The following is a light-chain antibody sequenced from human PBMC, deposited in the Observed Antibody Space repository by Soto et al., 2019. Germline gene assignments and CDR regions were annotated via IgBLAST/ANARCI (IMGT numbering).Light chain of an antibody. J-gene: IGKJ2*01. V-gene: IGKV1-12*01. CDR1: RGISSW. Sequence: DIQMTQSPSSVSASVGDRVTITCRASRGISSWLAWYQQKPGKAPKLLIYAASSLQSGVPSRFSGSGSGTDFTRTISSLQPEDFATYYSQQANSFPYTFGQGTKLEIK. CDR2: AAS. CDR3: QQANSFPYT.